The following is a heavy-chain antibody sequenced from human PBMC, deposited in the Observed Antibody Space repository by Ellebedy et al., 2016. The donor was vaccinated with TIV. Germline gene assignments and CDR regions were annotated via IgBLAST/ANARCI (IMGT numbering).Heavy chain of an antibody. V-gene: IGHV3-9*01. D-gene: IGHD6-6*01. Sequence: SLKISCAASGFTFDDYAMHWVRQAPGKGLEWVSGISWNSGSIGYADSVKGRFTISRDNAKNSLYLQMNSLRAEDTALYYCAKGRSIAARGSCDYWGQGTLVTVSS. CDR3: AKGRSIAARGSCDY. CDR2: ISWNSGSI. J-gene: IGHJ4*02. CDR1: GFTFDDYA.